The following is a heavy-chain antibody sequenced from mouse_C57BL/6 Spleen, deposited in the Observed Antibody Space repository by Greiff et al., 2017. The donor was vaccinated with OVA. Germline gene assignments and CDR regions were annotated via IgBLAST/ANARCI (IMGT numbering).Heavy chain of an antibody. J-gene: IGHJ3*01. V-gene: IGHV1-61*01. CDR1: GYTFTSYW. D-gene: IGHD2-4*01. CDR2: IYPSDSET. CDR3: ARSDDDDGFAY. Sequence: QVQLQQPGAELVRPGSSVKLSCKASGYTFTSYWMDWVKQRPGQGLEWIGNIYPSDSETHYNQKFKDKATLTVDKSSSTAYMQLSSLTSEDSAVYYCARSDDDDGFAYWGQGTLVTVSA.